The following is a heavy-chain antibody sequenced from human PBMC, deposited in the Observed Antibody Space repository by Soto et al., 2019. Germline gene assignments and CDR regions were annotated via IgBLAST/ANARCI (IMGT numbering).Heavy chain of an antibody. CDR3: ASSDILTGYRANYYYYYGMDV. CDR1: GGSISSGGYY. V-gene: IGHV4-31*03. J-gene: IGHJ6*02. Sequence: SETLSLTCTVSGGSISSGGYYWSWIRQHPGKGLEWIGYIYYSGSTYYNPSLKSRVTISVDTSKNQFSLKLSSVTAADTAVYYCASSDILTGYRANYYYYYGMDVWGQGTTVTVSS. CDR2: IYYSGST. D-gene: IGHD3-9*01.